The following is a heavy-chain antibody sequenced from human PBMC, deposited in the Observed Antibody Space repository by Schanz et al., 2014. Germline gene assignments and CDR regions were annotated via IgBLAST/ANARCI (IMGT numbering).Heavy chain of an antibody. D-gene: IGHD2-21*02. J-gene: IGHJ4*02. CDR1: GFTFRTSW. V-gene: IGHV3-74*01. Sequence: EVQLVQSGGGLVQPGGSLRLSCAASGFTFRTSWMHWVRQAPGKGLVWVSRLSGDGLTTYYVDSVKGRFTISRDNAKNSLYLQMNSLRPEDTALYYCAKVQTHTLYGGNSCFDYWGQGTLVTVSS. CDR2: LSGDGLTT. CDR3: AKVQTHTLYGGNSCFDY.